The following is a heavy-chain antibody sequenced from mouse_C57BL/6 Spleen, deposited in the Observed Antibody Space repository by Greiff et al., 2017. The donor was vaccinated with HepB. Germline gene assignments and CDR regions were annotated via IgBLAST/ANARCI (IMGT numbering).Heavy chain of an antibody. V-gene: IGHV6-3*01. CDR2: IRLKSDNYAT. D-gene: IGHD2-4*01. Sequence: EVKLVESGGGLVQPGGSMKLSCVASGFTFSNYWMNWVRQSPEKGLEWVAQIRLKSDNYATHYAESVKGRFTISRDDSKSSVYLQMNNLRAEDTGIYYCTGGGLRRVPWFAYWGQGTLVTVSA. CDR3: TGGGLRRVPWFAY. CDR1: GFTFSNYW. J-gene: IGHJ3*01.